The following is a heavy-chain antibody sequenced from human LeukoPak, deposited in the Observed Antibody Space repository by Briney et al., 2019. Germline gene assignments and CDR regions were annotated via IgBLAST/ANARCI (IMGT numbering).Heavy chain of an antibody. CDR3: ARERYGGNSRVRFFDY. CDR2: ISAYNGNT. J-gene: IGHJ4*02. D-gene: IGHD4-23*01. CDR1: GYTFTSYG. V-gene: IGHV1-18*01. Sequence: ASVKVSCKASGYTFTSYGISWVRQAPGQGLEWMGWISAYNGNTNYAQKLQGRVTMTTDTSTSTAYMELRSLRSDDTAVYYCARERYGGNSRVRFFDYWGQGTLVTVSS.